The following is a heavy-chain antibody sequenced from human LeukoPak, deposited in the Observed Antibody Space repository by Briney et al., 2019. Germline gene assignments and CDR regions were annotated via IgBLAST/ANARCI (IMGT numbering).Heavy chain of an antibody. Sequence: GGSLRLSCAASGFTFSTFWVTWVRQAPGKGLEWVANVNQDGAEKHYMSSLKGRFTISRDNAKNSMYLQMNSLRAEDTAVYYCAKDPLAGRGWGQGTLVTVSS. CDR1: GFTFSTFW. CDR2: VNQDGAEK. V-gene: IGHV3-7*01. CDR3: AKDPLAGRG. J-gene: IGHJ4*02. D-gene: IGHD1-26*01.